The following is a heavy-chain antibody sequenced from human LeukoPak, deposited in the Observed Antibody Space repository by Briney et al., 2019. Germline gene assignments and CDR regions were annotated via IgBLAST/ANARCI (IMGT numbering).Heavy chain of an antibody. CDR3: ARAVVGATTVFDY. V-gene: IGHV1-8*02. Sequence: ASVKVSCKASGGTFSSYAINWVRQATGQGLEWMGWMNPNSGNTGYAQKFQGRVTMTRNTSISTAYMELSSLRSEDTAVYYCARAVVGATTVFDYWGQGTLVTVSS. CDR2: MNPNSGNT. J-gene: IGHJ4*02. CDR1: GGTFSSYA. D-gene: IGHD1-26*01.